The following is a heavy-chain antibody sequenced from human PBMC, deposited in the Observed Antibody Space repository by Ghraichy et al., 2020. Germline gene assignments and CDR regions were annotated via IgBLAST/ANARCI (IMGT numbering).Heavy chain of an antibody. CDR2: IYYSGST. Sequence: SQTLSLTCTVSGGSISSYYWSWIRQPPGKGLEWIGYIYYSGSTNYNPSLKSRVTISVDTSKNQFSLKLSSVTAADTAVYYCARHPYSSGDHWGQGTLVTVSS. V-gene: IGHV4-59*01. CDR3: ARHPYSSGDH. CDR1: GGSISSYY. J-gene: IGHJ4*02. D-gene: IGHD6-19*01.